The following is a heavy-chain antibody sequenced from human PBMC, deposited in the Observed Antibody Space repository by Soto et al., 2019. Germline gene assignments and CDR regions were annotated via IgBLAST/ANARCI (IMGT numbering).Heavy chain of an antibody. D-gene: IGHD6-19*01. J-gene: IGHJ4*02. V-gene: IGHV3-23*01. Sequence: GGSLRLSCAASGFTFSSYAMSWVRQAPGKGLEWVSAISGSGGSTYYADSVKGRFTISRDNSKNTLYLQMNSLRAEDTAVYYCAKDLWGAGPYNGAVAGTFFDYWGQGTLVTVSS. CDR3: AKDLWGAGPYNGAVAGTFFDY. CDR1: GFTFSSYA. CDR2: ISGSGGST.